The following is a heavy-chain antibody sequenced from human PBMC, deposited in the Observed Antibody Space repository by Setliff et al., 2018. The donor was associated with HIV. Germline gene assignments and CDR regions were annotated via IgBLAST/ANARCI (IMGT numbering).Heavy chain of an antibody. D-gene: IGHD5-12*01. Sequence: SETLSLTCAVSGYSISSGCYWGWIRQPPGKGLEWIGSMYHTGGTYYSPSLNSRFTISVDTSKNQFSLKLRSVTAADTAVYYCARQPLYNDYDWRSYYFDYWGQGSLVTVSS. CDR2: MYHTGGT. V-gene: IGHV4-38-2*01. J-gene: IGHJ4*02. CDR1: GYSISSGCY. CDR3: ARQPLYNDYDWRSYYFDY.